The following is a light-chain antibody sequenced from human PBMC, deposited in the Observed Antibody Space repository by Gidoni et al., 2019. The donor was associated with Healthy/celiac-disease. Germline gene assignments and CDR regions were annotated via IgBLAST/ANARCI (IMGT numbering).Light chain of an antibody. CDR1: QSLMHSNEDNY. V-gene: IGKV2-28*01. Sequence: EIVMTQSQLSLTVTPGEPASSSCRSSQSLMHSNEDNYLDWYLQKTVQSPQLLIYLGSNRAFGVPDRFSCSGSCPDFTLQIIRVEAEDVGVYYCMQALQTPPTFGQGTKLEIK. CDR3: MQALQTPPT. J-gene: IGKJ2*01. CDR2: LGS.